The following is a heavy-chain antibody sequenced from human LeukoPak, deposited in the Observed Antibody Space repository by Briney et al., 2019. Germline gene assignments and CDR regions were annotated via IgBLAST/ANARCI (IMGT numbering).Heavy chain of an antibody. V-gene: IGHV1-18*01. CDR1: GYTFTSYG. J-gene: IGHJ6*02. CDR3: ARDLVDLRWSLGYYYGMDV. Sequence: ASVTVSFKASGYTFTSYGISWVRQAPGQGLEWMGWISAYNGNTNYAQKLQGRVTITTDTSTSTAYMELRSLRSDDTAVYYCARDLVDLRWSLGYYYGMDVWGQGTTVTVSS. CDR2: ISAYNGNT. D-gene: IGHD4-23*01.